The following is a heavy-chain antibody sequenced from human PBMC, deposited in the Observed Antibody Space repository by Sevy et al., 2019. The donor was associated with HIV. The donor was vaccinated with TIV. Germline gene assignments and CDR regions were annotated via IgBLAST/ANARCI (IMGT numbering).Heavy chain of an antibody. J-gene: IGHJ4*02. Sequence: ASVKVSCKASGYTFTGYYMHWVRQAPGQGLEWMGWINPNSGGTNYAQKFQGRVTMTRDTSISTVYMELSRLRSDDTAVYYCARDLNPIAVAGTGYFDYWGQGTLVTVSS. CDR1: GYTFTGYY. CDR2: INPNSGGT. D-gene: IGHD6-19*01. V-gene: IGHV1-2*02. CDR3: ARDLNPIAVAGTGYFDY.